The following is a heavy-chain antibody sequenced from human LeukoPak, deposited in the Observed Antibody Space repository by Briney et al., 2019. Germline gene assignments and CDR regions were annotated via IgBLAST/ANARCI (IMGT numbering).Heavy chain of an antibody. D-gene: IGHD2-21*01. Sequence: GGSLRLSCAASGFTVSSNYMSWVRQAPGKGLVWVSRINTDGSSTSYADSVKGRFTISRDNAKNTLYLQMNSLRAEDTAVYYCARDSAYCGGDCYLFDIWGRGTMVTVSS. J-gene: IGHJ3*02. CDR1: GFTVSSNY. CDR2: INTDGSST. V-gene: IGHV3-74*01. CDR3: ARDSAYCGGDCYLFDI.